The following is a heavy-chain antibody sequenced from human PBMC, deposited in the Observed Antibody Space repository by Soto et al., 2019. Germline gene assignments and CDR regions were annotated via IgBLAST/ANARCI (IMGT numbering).Heavy chain of an antibody. CDR2: TVPITLST. D-gene: IGHD1-20*01. CDR3: ARDRSGITGKTRNIYAMDV. Sequence: GASVKVSCKASGGTLSSYAISWVRQAPGQGLDWVGGTVPITLSTHYAQKFQGRVIITADEATNTVYMDLSSLRSEDTAVYYCARDRSGITGKTRNIYAMDVWGQGTTVTVSS. CDR1: GGTLSSYA. J-gene: IGHJ6*02. V-gene: IGHV1-69*13.